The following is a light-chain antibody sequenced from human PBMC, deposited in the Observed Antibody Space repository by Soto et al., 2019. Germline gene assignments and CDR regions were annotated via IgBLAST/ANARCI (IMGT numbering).Light chain of an antibody. J-gene: IGKJ2*01. Sequence: DIQMTRSPSTLSASVGDRVTITCRASQSISTWLAWYQQKPGKAPKLLIYDASSLQSGVPSRFSGHGSGTDFTLTISSLQPDDFATYYCQQYNSYTTFGQGT. V-gene: IGKV1-5*01. CDR1: QSISTW. CDR3: QQYNSYTT. CDR2: DAS.